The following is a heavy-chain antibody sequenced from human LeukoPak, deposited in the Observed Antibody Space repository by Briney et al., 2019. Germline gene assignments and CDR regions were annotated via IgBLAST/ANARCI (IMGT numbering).Heavy chain of an antibody. Sequence: GGSLRLSCAASRLTFSSYWMHWVRQAPGKGLVWVSRINRDGSITSYGDSVKGRFTISRDNSKNTLYLQMNSLRAEDTAVYYCASRPMIDFWGFVDYWGQGTLVTVSS. CDR2: INRDGSIT. J-gene: IGHJ4*02. D-gene: IGHD3-16*01. CDR1: RLTFSSYW. V-gene: IGHV3-74*01. CDR3: ASRPMIDFWGFVDY.